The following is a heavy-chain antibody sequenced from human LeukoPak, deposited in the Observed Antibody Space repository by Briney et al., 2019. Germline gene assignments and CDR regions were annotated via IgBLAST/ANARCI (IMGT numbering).Heavy chain of an antibody. J-gene: IGHJ4*02. D-gene: IGHD1-26*01. V-gene: IGHV2-70*17. Sequence: RGSGPTLVNPTQTLTLTCTFSGFSLSTSGMRVSWIRQPPGKALEWLARIDWDDDKFYSTSLKTRLTISKDTSKNQVVLTMTNMDPVDTATYYCARTIVGATIFDYWSQGTLVTVSS. CDR2: IDWDDDK. CDR3: ARTIVGATIFDY. CDR1: GFSLSTSGMR.